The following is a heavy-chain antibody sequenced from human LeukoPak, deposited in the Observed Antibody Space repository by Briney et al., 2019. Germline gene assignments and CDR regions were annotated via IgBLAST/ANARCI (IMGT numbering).Heavy chain of an antibody. CDR3: ARDTNNWFDP. J-gene: IGHJ5*02. D-gene: IGHD2-2*01. V-gene: IGHV4-59*01. Sequence: SETLSLTCSLSGGSIRNSYWSWIRQPPGKGLEWVGYVYYSGSTKYNPSLKSRVTISVDTSKNQFSLKLSSVTAADTAVYYCARDTNNWFDPWGQGTLVTVSS. CDR2: VYYSGST. CDR1: GGSIRNSY.